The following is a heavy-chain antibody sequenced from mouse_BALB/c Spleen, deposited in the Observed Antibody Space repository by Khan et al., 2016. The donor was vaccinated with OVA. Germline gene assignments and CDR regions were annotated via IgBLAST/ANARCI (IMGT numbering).Heavy chain of an antibody. J-gene: IGHJ3*01. CDR3: ARLAYYYNSEGFAY. V-gene: IGHV5-6*01. Sequence: EVELVESGGDLVKPGGSLKLSCAASGFTFSTYGMSWVRQIPDKGLEWVATISSGGSYPYYPDSVKGRFTISRDNAKNTLYLQMNSLKSEDTAMYYCARLAYYYNSEGFAYWGQGTLVTVSA. D-gene: IGHD1-1*01. CDR1: GFTFSTYG. CDR2: ISSGGSYP.